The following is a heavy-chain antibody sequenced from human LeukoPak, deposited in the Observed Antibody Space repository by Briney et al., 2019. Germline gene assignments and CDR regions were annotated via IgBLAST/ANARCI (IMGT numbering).Heavy chain of an antibody. CDR3: ARDTFEYYYYMDV. CDR1: GFTFSSYG. V-gene: IGHV3-23*01. Sequence: PGGSLRLSCAASGFTFSSYGMSWVRQAPGKGLEWVSAISGSGGSTYYADSVKGRFTISRENAKNSLYLQMNSLRAEDTAVYYCARDTFEYYYYMDVWGKGTTVTVSS. CDR2: ISGSGGST. D-gene: IGHD2/OR15-2a*01. J-gene: IGHJ6*03.